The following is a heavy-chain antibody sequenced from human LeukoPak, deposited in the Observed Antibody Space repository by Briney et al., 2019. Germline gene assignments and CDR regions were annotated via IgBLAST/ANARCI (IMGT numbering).Heavy chain of an antibody. V-gene: IGHV3-30*18. D-gene: IGHD3-10*01. CDR1: GFTFRNYG. CDR3: AKDIFTMVRGVVDY. CDR2: IWDDGTNQ. J-gene: IGHJ4*02. Sequence: GRSLRLSCAVSGFTFRNYGIHWVRQAPGKGLEWVAHIWDDGTNQDYVDSVKGRFTISRDNAENTAYLQMNSLRAEDTALYYCAKDIFTMVRGVVDYWGQGTLVTVSS.